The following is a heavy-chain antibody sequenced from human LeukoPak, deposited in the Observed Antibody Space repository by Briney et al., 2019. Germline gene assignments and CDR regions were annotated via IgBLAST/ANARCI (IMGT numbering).Heavy chain of an antibody. CDR1: GYTFTSYD. V-gene: IGHV1-8*01. D-gene: IGHD3-22*01. CDR3: ARGVRYYYDSSGCNPFDY. Sequence: GPSVKVSCKASGYTFTSYDINWVRHATGQGLEWMGWMNPNSGNTGYAQKFQGRVTMTRNTSISTAYMELSSLRSEDTAVYYCARGVRYYYDSSGCNPFDYWGQGTLVTVSS. CDR2: MNPNSGNT. J-gene: IGHJ4*02.